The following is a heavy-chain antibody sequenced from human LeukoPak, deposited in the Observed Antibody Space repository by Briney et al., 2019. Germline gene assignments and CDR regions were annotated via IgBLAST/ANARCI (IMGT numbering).Heavy chain of an antibody. CDR1: GGSFSGYY. D-gene: IGHD1-26*01. V-gene: IGHV4-34*01. CDR2: INHSGST. Sequence: TPSETLSLTCAVYGGSFSGYYWSWIRQPPGKGLEWIGEINHSGSTNYNPSLKSRVTISVDTSKNQFSLKLSSVTAADTAVYYCARGRVGATQFDYWGQGTLVTVSS. CDR3: ARGRVGATQFDY. J-gene: IGHJ4*02.